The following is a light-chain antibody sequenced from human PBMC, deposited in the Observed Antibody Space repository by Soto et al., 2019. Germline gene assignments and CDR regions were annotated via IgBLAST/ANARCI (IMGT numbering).Light chain of an antibody. J-gene: IGKJ1*01. Sequence: DIQMTQSPSSLSASVGDRVTITCRASQSISSYLNWYQQKPGKASELLIYAASRLQSGVSSRFSGSGSGTDFTLTISSLQPEDFATYYCQQSYSTPRTFGQGTKVEIK. CDR3: QQSYSTPRT. CDR1: QSISSY. CDR2: AAS. V-gene: IGKV1-39*01.